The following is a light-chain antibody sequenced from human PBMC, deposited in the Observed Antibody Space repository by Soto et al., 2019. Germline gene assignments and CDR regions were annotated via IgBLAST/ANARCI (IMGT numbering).Light chain of an antibody. J-gene: IGLJ2*01. CDR1: TGAVTSGYY. V-gene: IGLV7-43*01. CDR3: LIYDGGAQV. CDR2: STS. Sequence: QTVVTQEPSLTVSPGGTVTLTCASSTGAVTSGYYPNWFQQKPGQAPRALIYSTSNKHPWTPARFSGSLLGGKAALTRSGVQPEDEAEYYCLIYDGGAQVFGGGTKLTVL.